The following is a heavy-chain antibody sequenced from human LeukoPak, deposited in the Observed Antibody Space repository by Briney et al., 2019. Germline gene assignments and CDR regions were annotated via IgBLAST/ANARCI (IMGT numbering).Heavy chain of an antibody. Sequence: GGSLRLSCAASGFTFSTYFMHWVRQAPGKGLVWVSRINGDGICTTYADSVMGRFTISRDNSKNTLSLQMNSLRAEDTAVYYCAKDSGAVAVGAFDIWGQGTMVTVSS. D-gene: IGHD6-19*01. V-gene: IGHV3-74*01. CDR3: AKDSGAVAVGAFDI. J-gene: IGHJ3*02. CDR1: GFTFSTYF. CDR2: INGDGICT.